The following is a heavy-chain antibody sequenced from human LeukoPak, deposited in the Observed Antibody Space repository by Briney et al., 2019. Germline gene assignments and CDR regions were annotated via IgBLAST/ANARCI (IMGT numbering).Heavy chain of an antibody. Sequence: SETLSLTCTVSGGSISSGDYYWNWIRQSPEKGLEWIGYIYHSGTINFNPSLKARVTMSIDTSKSQFSLKLSSVTAADTAVYYCARQDPGSSGYDYWGQGTLVTVSS. CDR2: IYHSGTI. CDR3: ARQDPGSSGYDY. D-gene: IGHD2-2*01. J-gene: IGHJ4*02. V-gene: IGHV4-61*08. CDR1: GGSISSGDYY.